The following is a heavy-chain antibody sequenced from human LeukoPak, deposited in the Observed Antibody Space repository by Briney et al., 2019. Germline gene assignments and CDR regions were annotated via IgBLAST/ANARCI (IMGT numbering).Heavy chain of an antibody. Sequence: SETLSLTCTVSGGSISSGGYYWSWIRQPPGKGLEWIGYIYHSGSTYYNPSLKSRVTISVDRSKNQFSLKLSSVTAADTAVYFCSAGYGDFDYWGQGTLVTVSS. CDR2: IYHSGST. J-gene: IGHJ4*02. CDR3: SAGYGDFDY. D-gene: IGHD5-18*01. CDR1: GGSISSGGYY. V-gene: IGHV4-30-2*01.